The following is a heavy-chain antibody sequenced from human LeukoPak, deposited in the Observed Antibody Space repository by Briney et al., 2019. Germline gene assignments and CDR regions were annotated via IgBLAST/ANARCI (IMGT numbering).Heavy chain of an antibody. CDR3: AAPLTVTTYNDAFDI. Sequence: GGSLRLSCAASGFTFRTYAMHWVRQAPGKGLEWVAVISYDGSNKYYADSVKGRFTISRDNSKNTPYLQMNSLRAEDTAVYYCAAPLTVTTYNDAFDIWGQGTMVTVSS. J-gene: IGHJ3*02. CDR2: ISYDGSNK. CDR1: GFTFRTYA. D-gene: IGHD4-17*01. V-gene: IGHV3-30*04.